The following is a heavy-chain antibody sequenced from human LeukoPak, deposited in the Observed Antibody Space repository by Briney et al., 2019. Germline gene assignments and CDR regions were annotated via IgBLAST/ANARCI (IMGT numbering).Heavy chain of an antibody. J-gene: IGHJ4*02. Sequence: ASVKVSCKASGYTFTNYDLTWVRQATGQGLEWMGWMNPNSGDTGYAQKFQGRLTMTRDTSISTAYMELSSLRSEDTAVYYCARGSAAYDTSDYAFSYYWGQGTLVTVSS. CDR1: GYTFTNYD. CDR2: MNPNSGDT. D-gene: IGHD3-22*01. V-gene: IGHV1-8*01. CDR3: ARGSAAYDTSDYAFSYY.